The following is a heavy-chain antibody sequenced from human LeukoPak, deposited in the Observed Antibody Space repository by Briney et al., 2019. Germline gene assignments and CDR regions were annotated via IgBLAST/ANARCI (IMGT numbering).Heavy chain of an antibody. CDR3: ARILAYYMDV. Sequence: GGSLRLSCAASGFTFSTYEMTWVRQAPGKGLEWVSSISSSSNYIYYADSLKGRFTISRDNAKNSVYLQMNSLRAEDTAVYYCARILAYYMDVWGKGTTVTVSS. CDR2: ISSSSNYI. CDR1: GFTFSTYE. V-gene: IGHV3-21*01. J-gene: IGHJ6*03.